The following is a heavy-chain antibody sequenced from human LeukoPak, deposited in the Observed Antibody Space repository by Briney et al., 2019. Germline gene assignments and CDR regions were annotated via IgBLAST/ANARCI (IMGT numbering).Heavy chain of an antibody. Sequence: SQTLSLTCAISGDSVSSNSVAWNWIRQSPSRGLEWLGRTYYRSKWYNEYAVSVKSRMTINPDTSKNQFSLQLNSVTPEDTAAYYCVRDGSGWYYFDYWGQGTLVTVSS. D-gene: IGHD6-19*01. CDR3: VRDGSGWYYFDY. CDR2: TYYRSKWYN. V-gene: IGHV6-1*01. J-gene: IGHJ4*02. CDR1: GDSVSSNSVA.